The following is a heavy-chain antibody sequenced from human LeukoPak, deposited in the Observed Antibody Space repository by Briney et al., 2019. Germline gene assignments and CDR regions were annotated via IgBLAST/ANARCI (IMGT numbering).Heavy chain of an antibody. CDR1: GGSISSHY. CDR3: AKPSGYNWFDP. Sequence: PSETLSLTCTVSGGSISSHYWSWIRQPPGKGLEWIGNIYDSGSTNYSPSLKSRVTISVDTSKNQFSLKLSSVTAADTAVYYCAKPSGYNWFDPWGQRALVTVSS. CDR2: IYDSGST. J-gene: IGHJ5*02. D-gene: IGHD1-14*01. V-gene: IGHV4-59*11.